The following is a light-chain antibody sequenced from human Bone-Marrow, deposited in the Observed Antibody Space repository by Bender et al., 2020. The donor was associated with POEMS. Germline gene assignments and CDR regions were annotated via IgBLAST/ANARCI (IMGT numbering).Light chain of an antibody. V-gene: IGLV2-8*01. CDR1: NSDIGAFNY. Sequence: QSALTQPPSASGSLGQSVTISCTGTNSDIGAFNYVSWYQQHPGKAPKLIIYDVYERPSGVPDRFSGSKSGTSASLAISGLRSEDEADYYCAAWDDSLHGVVFGGGTKLTVL. CDR2: DVY. CDR3: AAWDDSLHGVV. J-gene: IGLJ2*01.